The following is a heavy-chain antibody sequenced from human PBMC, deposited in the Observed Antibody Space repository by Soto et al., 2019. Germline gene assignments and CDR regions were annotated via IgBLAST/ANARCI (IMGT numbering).Heavy chain of an antibody. CDR2: IIPIFGTT. V-gene: IGHV1-69*13. D-gene: IGHD6-6*01. J-gene: IGHJ4*02. Sequence: SLKVSCKASGYTFNSYAMHWVRQAPGQGLEWMGGIIPIFGTTNYAQKFQGRVTITADESTSTAYMELSSLRSEDTAVYYCARGTYSSSYNFDYWGQGTLVNVSS. CDR1: GYTFNSYA. CDR3: ARGTYSSSYNFDY.